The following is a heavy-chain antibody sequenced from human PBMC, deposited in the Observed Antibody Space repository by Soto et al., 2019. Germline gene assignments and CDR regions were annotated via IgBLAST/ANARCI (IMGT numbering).Heavy chain of an antibody. Sequence: QVQLVQSGAEVKKPGSSVKVSCKASGDTFNNYPITWVRQAPGEGLEWMGGSIPIFGTANYAQKFQGRVTISVDESTSTVYMELSSLRSEDTAVYYCARGRGYSGDDHYYYFDMDVWGQGTTVTVSS. V-gene: IGHV1-69*01. D-gene: IGHD5-12*01. CDR3: ARGRGYSGDDHYYYFDMDV. CDR1: GDTFNNYP. CDR2: SIPIFGTA. J-gene: IGHJ6*02.